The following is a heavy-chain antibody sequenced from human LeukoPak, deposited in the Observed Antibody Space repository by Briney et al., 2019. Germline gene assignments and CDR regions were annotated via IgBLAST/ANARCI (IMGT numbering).Heavy chain of an antibody. CDR3: AGTMVRGVIIVGWFDP. CDR1: GGSISSYY. D-gene: IGHD3-10*01. J-gene: IGHJ5*02. Sequence: PSETLSLTCTVSGGSISSYYWSWIRQPAGKGLEWIGRIYTSGSTNYNPSLKSRVTMSVDTSKNQFSLKLSSVTAADTAVYYCAGTMVRGVIIVGWFDPWGQGTLVTVSS. V-gene: IGHV4-4*07. CDR2: IYTSGST.